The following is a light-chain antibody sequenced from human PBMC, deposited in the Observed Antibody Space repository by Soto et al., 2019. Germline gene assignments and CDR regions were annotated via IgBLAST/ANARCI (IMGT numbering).Light chain of an antibody. CDR3: QQYNSNSEIS. CDR1: QSIGRW. CDR2: KAS. J-gene: IGKJ3*01. V-gene: IGKV1-5*03. Sequence: DIQMTQSPSTLSASVGDRVTITCRASQSIGRWLAWYQQKPGKAPKLLIYKASTLESGVPSRFSGRGSGTDFTLTLSSLQPDDFATYYCQQYNSNSEISFGPGTKVDIK.